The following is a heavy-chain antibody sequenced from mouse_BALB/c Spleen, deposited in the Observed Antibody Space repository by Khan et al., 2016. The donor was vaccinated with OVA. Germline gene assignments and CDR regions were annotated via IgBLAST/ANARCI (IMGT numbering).Heavy chain of an antibody. V-gene: IGHV5-6*01. J-gene: IGHJ3*01. Sequence: EVQLVESGGDLVKPGGSLKLSCVASGFTFSTYGMSWVRQAPDKRLEWVATVSTGGTYTYYPDSVKGRFTISRDNAKNTLYLQMSGLTSEDTAMFFCTRLAYYYDSEGFAYWGQGTLVTVS. CDR3: TRLAYYYDSEGFAY. D-gene: IGHD1-1*01. CDR2: VSTGGTYT. CDR1: GFTFSTYG.